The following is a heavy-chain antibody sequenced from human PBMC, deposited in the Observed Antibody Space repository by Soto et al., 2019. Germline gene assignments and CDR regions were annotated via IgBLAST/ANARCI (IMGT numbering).Heavy chain of an antibody. Sequence: SSETLSLTCTVSGDSINGYYWSWIRQSPGKGLEWLGYVYFTGSTNYNPSLKSRVTISVSTSKKQFSLRLTSVTAADTAVYYCARSLATTATNIDYWGPGTLVTVYS. J-gene: IGHJ4*02. V-gene: IGHV4-59*01. CDR3: ARSLATTATNIDY. CDR2: VYFTGST. D-gene: IGHD6-6*01. CDR1: GDSINGYY.